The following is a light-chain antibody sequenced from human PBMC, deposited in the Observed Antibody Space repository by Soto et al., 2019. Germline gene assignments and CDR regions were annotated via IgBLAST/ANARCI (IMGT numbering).Light chain of an antibody. J-gene: IGKJ1*01. CDR1: QSIRSN. CDR2: DTS. V-gene: IGKV3-15*01. Sequence: EIVMTQSPATLSVSPGERATLSCRASQSIRSNLAWYQQNPGQAPRLLIYDTSTRATGIPARFSGSGSGTEFSLTISILQSEDFAVYYCQQYNNWWAIGQGSKVAIK. CDR3: QQYNNWWA.